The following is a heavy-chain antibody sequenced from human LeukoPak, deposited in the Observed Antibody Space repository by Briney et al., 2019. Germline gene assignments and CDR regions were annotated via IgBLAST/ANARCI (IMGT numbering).Heavy chain of an antibody. V-gene: IGHV4-4*07. D-gene: IGHD5-12*01. Sequence: SETLSLTCTVSGGSISNYYWSWIRHPGGKGLEWIGRIYSSGTTIYNPSLKSRVTMSVDTSKNQFSLKLSSVTAADTAVYFCASGSSGYDPWGQGTLVTVSS. J-gene: IGHJ5*02. CDR1: GGSISNYY. CDR2: IYSSGTT. CDR3: ASGSSGYDP.